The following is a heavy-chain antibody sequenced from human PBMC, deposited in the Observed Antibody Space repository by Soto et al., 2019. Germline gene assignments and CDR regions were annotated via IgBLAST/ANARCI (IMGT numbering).Heavy chain of an antibody. Sequence: PGGSLRLSCAASGFTFKNYGMHWVRQAPGKGLEWVAVIWPDGNIKHYADSVKGRFTISRDNFQNTLYLQMDSLRADDSAVYYCARELSGSHRPLAYWGQGTLVTVSS. CDR1: GFTFKNYG. CDR2: IWPDGNIK. D-gene: IGHD1-26*01. J-gene: IGHJ4*02. CDR3: ARELSGSHRPLAY. V-gene: IGHV3-33*01.